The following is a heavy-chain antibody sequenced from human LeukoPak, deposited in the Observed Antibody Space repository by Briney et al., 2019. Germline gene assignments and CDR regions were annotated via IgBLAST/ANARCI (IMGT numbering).Heavy chain of an antibody. CDR2: ISGSGGST. J-gene: IGHJ4*02. D-gene: IGHD2-15*01. CDR1: GFTFSSYA. CDR3: AEAGGSWTSLRSPLPN. Sequence: GGSLRLSCAASGFTFSSYAMSWVRQAPGKGLEWVSAISGSGGSTYYADSVKGRFTISRDNSKNTLYLQMNSLRAEDTAVYYCAEAGGSWTSLRSPLPNWGQGTLVTVSS. V-gene: IGHV3-23*01.